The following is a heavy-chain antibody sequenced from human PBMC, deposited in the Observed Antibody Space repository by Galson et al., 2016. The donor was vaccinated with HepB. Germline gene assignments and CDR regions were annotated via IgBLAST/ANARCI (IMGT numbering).Heavy chain of an antibody. CDR3: ARGGDGPIDYGTSGFDL. D-gene: IGHD3-22*01. CDR1: GYSFTSYD. V-gene: IGHV1-8*01. Sequence: SVKVSCKASGYSFTSYDINWVRQAAGQGLEWVGWINPHTGESGYTQKFQGRVSMTRDASITTAYMDLTSLRSEDTAVYYCARGGDGPIDYGTSGFDLWGQGSLVTVSS. CDR2: INPHTGES. J-gene: IGHJ4*02.